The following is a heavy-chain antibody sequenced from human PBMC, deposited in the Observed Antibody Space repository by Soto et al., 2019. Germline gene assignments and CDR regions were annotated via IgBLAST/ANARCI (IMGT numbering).Heavy chain of an antibody. J-gene: IGHJ4*02. CDR2: INHSGST. CDR3: ARVARGIQLEPFDY. V-gene: IGHV4-34*01. Sequence: QVQLQQWGAGLLKPSETLSLTCAVYGGSFSGYYWSWIRQPPGKGLEWIGEINHSGSTNYNPSLNSRVTISVDTSKNQFSLKLSSVTAADTAVYYCARVARGIQLEPFDYWGQGTLVTVSS. CDR1: GGSFSGYY. D-gene: IGHD1-1*01.